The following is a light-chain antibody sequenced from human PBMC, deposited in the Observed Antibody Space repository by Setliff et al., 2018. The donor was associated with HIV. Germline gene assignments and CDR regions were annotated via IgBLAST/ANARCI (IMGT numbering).Light chain of an antibody. Sequence: QPVLTQQPSASATPGQRVTISCSGSSSNIGSNTVNWYQQVPGTAPKLLIYSNNQRPSGVPDRFSGSKSGTSASLAISGLQSEDEADYYCAAWDDGLTACYVFGTGTKVTVL. CDR3: AAWDDGLTACYV. J-gene: IGLJ1*01. CDR2: SNN. V-gene: IGLV1-44*01. CDR1: SSNIGSNT.